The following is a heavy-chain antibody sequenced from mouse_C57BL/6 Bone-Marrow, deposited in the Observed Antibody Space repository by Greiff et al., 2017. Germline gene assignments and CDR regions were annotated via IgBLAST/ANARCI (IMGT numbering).Heavy chain of an antibody. CDR3: TTAPGGYGNCRAYAMDY. J-gene: IGHJ4*01. CDR2: IDPENGDT. CDR1: GYTFTSYW. V-gene: IGHV14-4*01. Sequence: VQLQQPGAELVKPGASVKLSCKASGYTFTSYWMHWVKQRPGRGLEWIGRIDPENGDTEYASKFPGKATITADTSSNTAYLQLSSLSSEDTAVYYCTTAPGGYGNCRAYAMDYWGQGTSGTVSS. D-gene: IGHD2-1*01.